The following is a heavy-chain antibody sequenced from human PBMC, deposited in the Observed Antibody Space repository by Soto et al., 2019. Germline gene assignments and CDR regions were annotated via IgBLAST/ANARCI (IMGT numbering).Heavy chain of an antibody. V-gene: IGHV5-51*01. CDR2: IYPGDSNT. CDR3: AGVATISRAFDI. Sequence: RGESLKISCKGSGYSFTTYWIGWVRQMPGKGLEWMGIIYPGDSNTRYSPSFQGQVTISADKSISTAYLQWSSLKASDTAMYYCAGVATISRAFDIWGQGTVVTVSS. D-gene: IGHD5-12*01. CDR1: GYSFTTYW. J-gene: IGHJ3*02.